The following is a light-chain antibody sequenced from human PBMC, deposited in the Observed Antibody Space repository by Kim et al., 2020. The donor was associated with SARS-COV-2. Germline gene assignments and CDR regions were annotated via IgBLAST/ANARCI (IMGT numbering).Light chain of an antibody. CDR2: GKN. Sequence: GQTGRITCQGDSLRRYYASWYQQKPGQAPVLVIYGKNNRPSGIPDRFSGSSSGNTASLTITGAQAEDEADYYCNSRDSSGNHLGVFGGGTQLTVL. J-gene: IGLJ3*02. V-gene: IGLV3-19*01. CDR1: SLRRYY. CDR3: NSRDSSGNHLGV.